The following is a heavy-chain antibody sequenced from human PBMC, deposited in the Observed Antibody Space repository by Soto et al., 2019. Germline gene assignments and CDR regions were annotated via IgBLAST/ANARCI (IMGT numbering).Heavy chain of an antibody. CDR3: AKDIGSGHDAFDI. Sequence: GGSLRLSCAASGFTFDDYAMHWVRQAPGKGLEWVSGISWNSGSIGYADSVKGRFTISRDNAKNSLYLQMNSLRAEDTALYYCAKDIGSGHDAFDIWGQGTMVTVSS. CDR1: GFTFDDYA. D-gene: IGHD3-16*01. CDR2: ISWNSGSI. V-gene: IGHV3-9*01. J-gene: IGHJ3*02.